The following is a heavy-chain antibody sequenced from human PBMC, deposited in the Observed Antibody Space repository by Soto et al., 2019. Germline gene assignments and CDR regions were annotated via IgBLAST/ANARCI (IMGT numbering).Heavy chain of an antibody. V-gene: IGHV6-1*01. J-gene: IGHJ3*01. CDR2: TYYRSKWFH. D-gene: IGHD3-10*01. CDR1: GDSVSSDITS. CDR3: ARGNALDV. Sequence: QGQLQQSGPGLVKPSQTLSLTCAISGDSVSSDITSWHWIRQSPSRGLEWLGRTYYRSKWFHDYAASVESRIPINPDTSKNQFSLELNSMTPEDTAVYYCARGNALDVWGQGTVVTVSS.